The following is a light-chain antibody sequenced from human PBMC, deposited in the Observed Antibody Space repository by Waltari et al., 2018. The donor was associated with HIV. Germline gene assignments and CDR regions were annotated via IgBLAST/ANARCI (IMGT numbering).Light chain of an antibody. Sequence: IVMTQTPNSLSVTPGQPASISCKSSHSLLHSDGKTYLYGYLQKPGQPPQLLMYEVSNRFSGVPGRFSGSGSGTNVTLEISRVEAADVGVYYCMQSIQLLYTFGQGTKLELK. CDR1: HSLLHSDGKTY. J-gene: IGKJ2*01. V-gene: IGKV2D-29*01. CDR3: MQSIQLLYT. CDR2: EVS.